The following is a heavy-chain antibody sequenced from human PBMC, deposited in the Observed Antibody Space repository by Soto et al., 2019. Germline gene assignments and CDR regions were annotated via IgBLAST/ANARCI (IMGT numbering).Heavy chain of an antibody. CDR1: GFTFSSYS. CDR2: ISSSSSYI. D-gene: IGHD3-10*01. J-gene: IGHJ4*02. CDR3: ARDALVRGVHPPDY. V-gene: IGHV3-21*01. Sequence: EVQLVESGGGLVKPGGSLRLSCAASGFTFSSYSMNWVRQAPGKGLEWVSSISSSSSYIYYADSVKGRFTISRDNAKNSLYLQMNSLRAEDTAVYYCARDALVRGVHPPDYWGQGTLVTVSS.